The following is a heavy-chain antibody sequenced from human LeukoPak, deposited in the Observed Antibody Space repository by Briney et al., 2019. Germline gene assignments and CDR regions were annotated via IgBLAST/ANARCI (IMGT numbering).Heavy chain of an antibody. CDR2: IFYDGST. CDR1: GGSISTYF. Sequence: SETLSLTCAVSGGSISTYFWGWIRQPPGKGLEWIGNIFYDGSTNYNPSLKSRVTISVDTSKNQSSLRLRSVTAADTAVYYCARATRDTDMVGWFFDLWGRGTLVIVSS. V-gene: IGHV4-59*01. J-gene: IGHJ2*01. CDR3: ARATRDTDMVGWFFDL. D-gene: IGHD5-18*01.